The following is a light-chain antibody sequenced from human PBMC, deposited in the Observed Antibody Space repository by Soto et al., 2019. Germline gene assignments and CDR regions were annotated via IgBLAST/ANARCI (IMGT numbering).Light chain of an antibody. J-gene: IGKJ4*01. CDR2: GAS. CDR1: QSVSSN. CDR3: QQYNTWPLT. Sequence: ELVMTQSPATLSVSPGERATLSCRASQSVSSNLAWYQQKPGQAPRLLIYGASTRATGIPARFSGSGSGTEFTLTISSLQSEDFAVYYCQQYNTWPLTFGGGTKVDI. V-gene: IGKV3-15*01.